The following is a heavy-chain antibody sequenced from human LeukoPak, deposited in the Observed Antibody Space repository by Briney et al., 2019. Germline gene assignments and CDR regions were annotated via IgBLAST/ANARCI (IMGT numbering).Heavy chain of an antibody. CDR3: AKGLIAAAGGDAFDI. CDR2: ISWNSGSI. CDR1: GFTFDDYA. D-gene: IGHD6-13*01. Sequence: GGSLRLSCAASGFTFDDYAMHWVRQAPGKGLEWVSGISWNSGSIGYADSVKGRFTISRDNAKNSLYLQMNSLRAEDMASYYCAKGLIAAAGGDAFDIWGQGTMVTVSS. V-gene: IGHV3-9*03. J-gene: IGHJ3*02.